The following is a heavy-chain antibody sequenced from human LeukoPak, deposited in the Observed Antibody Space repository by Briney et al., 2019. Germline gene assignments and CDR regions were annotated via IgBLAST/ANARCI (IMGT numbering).Heavy chain of an antibody. CDR2: IYYSGST. CDR1: GGSISSGGYS. Sequence: SETLSLTCAVSGGSISSGGYSWSWIRQPPGKGLEWIGYIYYSGSTNYNPSLKSRVTISVDTSKNQFSLKLSSVTAADTAVYYCARDSGTANWFDPWGQGTLVTVSS. V-gene: IGHV4-61*08. J-gene: IGHJ5*02. D-gene: IGHD1-1*01. CDR3: ARDSGTANWFDP.